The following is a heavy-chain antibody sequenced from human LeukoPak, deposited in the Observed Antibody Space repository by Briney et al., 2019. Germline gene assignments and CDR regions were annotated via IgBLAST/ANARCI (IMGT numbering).Heavy chain of an antibody. CDR2: VYYSGTP. CDR3: ARGTLYRGWSYYLDF. D-gene: IGHD6-19*01. CDR1: GDSISLSFYY. V-gene: IGHV4-39*07. J-gene: IGHJ4*02. Sequence: SETLSLTCSVSGDSISLSFYYWGWIRQPPGKALEWIGSVYYSGTPSYNPSLKSRVTISVDMSKNHFSLRLRSVTAADTAMYYCARGTLYRGWSYYLDFWGQGSQVTVSS.